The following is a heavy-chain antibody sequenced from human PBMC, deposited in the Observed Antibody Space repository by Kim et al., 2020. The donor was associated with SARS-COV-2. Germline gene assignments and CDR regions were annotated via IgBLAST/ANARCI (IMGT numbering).Heavy chain of an antibody. V-gene: IGHV5-51*01. CDR3: ARQGRYYDFWSGYYNYYYYMDV. Sequence: GESLKISCKGSGYSFTSYWIGWVRQMPGKGLEGMGIIYPGDSDTRYSPSFQGQVTISANKSISTAYLQWSSLKASETAMYYRARQGRYYDFWSGYYNYYYYMDVWGKGTTVTVSS. D-gene: IGHD3-3*01. CDR1: GYSFTSYW. J-gene: IGHJ6*03. CDR2: IYPGDSDT.